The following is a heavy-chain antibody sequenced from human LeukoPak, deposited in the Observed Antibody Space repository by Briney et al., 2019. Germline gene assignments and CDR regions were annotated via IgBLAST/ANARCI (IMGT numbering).Heavy chain of an antibody. Sequence: SETLSLTCTVSGGSISSYYWSWIRQPPGKGLEWIGYIYYSGSTNYNPSLKSRVTISVDTSRNQFSLKLSSVTAADTAVCYCAGIQVDTAMVTTSAFDIWGQGTMVTVSS. V-gene: IGHV4-59*01. CDR1: GGSISSYY. J-gene: IGHJ3*02. CDR2: IYYSGST. CDR3: AGIQVDTAMVTTSAFDI. D-gene: IGHD5-18*01.